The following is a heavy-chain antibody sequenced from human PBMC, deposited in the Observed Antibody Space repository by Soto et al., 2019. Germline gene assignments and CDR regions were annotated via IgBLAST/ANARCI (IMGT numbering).Heavy chain of an antibody. CDR2: IIPIFGTA. J-gene: IGHJ6*04. CDR1: GGTFSSYA. V-gene: IGHV1-69*13. Sequence: SVKVSCKASGGTFSSYAISWVRQAPGQGLEWMGGIIPIFGTANYAQKFQGRVTITADESTSTAYMELSSLRSEDTAVYYCARGFRYYDSSGYYPRDYYYGMDVWGKGTTVTVSS. CDR3: ARGFRYYDSSGYYPRDYYYGMDV. D-gene: IGHD3-22*01.